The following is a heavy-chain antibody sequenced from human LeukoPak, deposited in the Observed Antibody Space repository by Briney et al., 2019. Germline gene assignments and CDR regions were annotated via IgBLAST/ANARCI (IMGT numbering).Heavy chain of an antibody. V-gene: IGHV1-2*02. CDR3: ATEIVVVPAAIYYYYGMDV. CDR1: GYTFTGYY. D-gene: IGHD2-2*01. J-gene: IGHJ6*02. Sequence: ASVKVSCKASGYTFTGYYMHWVRQAPGQGLEWMGWINPNSGGTNYAQKFQGRVTMTRDTSISTAYMELSRLRTDDTAVYYCATEIVVVPAAIYYYYGMDVWGQGTTVTAPS. CDR2: INPNSGGT.